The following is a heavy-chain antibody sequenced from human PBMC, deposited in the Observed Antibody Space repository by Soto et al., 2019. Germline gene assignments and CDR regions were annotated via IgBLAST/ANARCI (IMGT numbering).Heavy chain of an antibody. CDR3: ARGRRYCSSTSCYLNFDY. CDR2: IIPIFGTA. J-gene: IGHJ4*02. V-gene: IGHV1-69*01. CDR1: GGTFSSYA. Sequence: QVQLVQSGAEVKKPGSSVKVSCKASGGTFSSYAISWVRQAPGQGLEWMGGIIPIFGTANYAQKFQGRVTITADESTSTAYMELSSLRYEDTAVYYCARGRRYCSSTSCYLNFDYWGQGTLVTVSS. D-gene: IGHD2-2*01.